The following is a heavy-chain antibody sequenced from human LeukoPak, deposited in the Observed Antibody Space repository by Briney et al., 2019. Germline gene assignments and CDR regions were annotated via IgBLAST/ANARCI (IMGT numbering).Heavy chain of an antibody. J-gene: IGHJ4*02. CDR3: ARGGRTYYDILTGYYRGYFAY. Sequence: ASVNVSCKASGYTFTSYGISWVRQAPGQGLEWMGWISAYNGNTNYAQKLQGRVTMTTDTSTSTAYMELRSLRSDDTAVYYCARGGRTYYDILTGYYRGYFAYWGQGTLVTVSS. V-gene: IGHV1-18*01. CDR1: GYTFTSYG. CDR2: ISAYNGNT. D-gene: IGHD3-9*01.